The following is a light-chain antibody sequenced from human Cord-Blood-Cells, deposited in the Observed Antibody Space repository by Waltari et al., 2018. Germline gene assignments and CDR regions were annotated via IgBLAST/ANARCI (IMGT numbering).Light chain of an antibody. V-gene: IGKV3-20*01. CDR2: GAS. CDR1: QSVSSSY. Sequence: EIVLTQSPGTLSLSPGERATLSCRASQSVSSSYLAWYQQKPGQAPRLLIYGASSMATGIPDRFSGSGSVTDFTLTISRLEPEDFAVYYCQQYGSSPWTFGQGTKVEIK. CDR3: QQYGSSPWT. J-gene: IGKJ1*01.